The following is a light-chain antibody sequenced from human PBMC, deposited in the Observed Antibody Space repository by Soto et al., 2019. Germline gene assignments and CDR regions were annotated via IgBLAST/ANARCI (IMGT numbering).Light chain of an antibody. Sequence: DNQLTQSPSFLSAYVGDRVAITCRASQDISSHLVWYQQKPGKAPQLLIFAASTLQSGVPSRFSGSGYETEFSLTLYGLQPEDFATYYCQQVNTYPITFGQGTR. CDR3: QQVNTYPIT. V-gene: IGKV1-9*01. J-gene: IGKJ5*01. CDR2: AAS. CDR1: QDISSH.